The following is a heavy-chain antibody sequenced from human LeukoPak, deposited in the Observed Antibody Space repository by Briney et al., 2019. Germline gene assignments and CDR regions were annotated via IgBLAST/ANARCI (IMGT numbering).Heavy chain of an antibody. CDR2: IYTSGST. CDR3: AREHPRGEVDDFDY. Sequence: SETLSLTCTVSGGSISSGFYYWSCIRQPAGKGQECIGRIYTSGSTNYNPSLKSRISISVDTSKNQFSLKLTSVTAADTAVYYCAREHPRGEVDDFDYWGQGTLVTVSS. V-gene: IGHV4-61*02. D-gene: IGHD3-16*01. J-gene: IGHJ4*02. CDR1: GGSISSGFYY.